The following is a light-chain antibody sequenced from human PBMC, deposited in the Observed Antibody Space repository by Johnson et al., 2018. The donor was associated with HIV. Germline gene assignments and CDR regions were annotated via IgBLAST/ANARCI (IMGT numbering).Light chain of an antibody. CDR2: DNN. V-gene: IGLV1-51*01. CDR1: SSNIGNNY. Sequence: QSVLTQPPSVSAAPGQKVTISCSGSSSNIGNNYVSWYQQLPGTAPKLLIYDNNKRPSGIPDRFSGSKSGMSATLAITGLQTGDEADYYCGTWDSSLSANVFGTGTKVTVL. CDR3: GTWDSSLSANV. J-gene: IGLJ1*01.